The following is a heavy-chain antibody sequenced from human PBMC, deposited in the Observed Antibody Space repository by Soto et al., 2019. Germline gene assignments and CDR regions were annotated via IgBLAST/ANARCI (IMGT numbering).Heavy chain of an antibody. CDR3: AKGSITIFGVVSTYYYYMDV. CDR2: ISGSGGST. V-gene: IGHV3-23*01. J-gene: IGHJ6*03. CDR1: GFTFSSYA. Sequence: TGGSLRLSCAASGFTFSSYAMSWVRQAPGKGLEWVSAISGSGGSTYYADSVKGRFTISRDNSKNTLYLQMNSLRAEDTAVYYCAKGSITIFGVVSTYYYYMDVWGKGTTVTVSS. D-gene: IGHD3-3*01.